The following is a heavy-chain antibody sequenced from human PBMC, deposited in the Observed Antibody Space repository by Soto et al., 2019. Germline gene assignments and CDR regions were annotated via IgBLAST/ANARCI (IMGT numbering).Heavy chain of an antibody. Sequence: AGGSLRLSCAASGFTFNTFALTWVRQAPGKGLEWVSSITVDGGSTYYVDSVKGRFTVSRDNFKNTLYLQMDSLTAEDTAVYYCARDPPITESDAYYYYYYGMDVWGQGTTVTVSS. CDR2: ITVDGGST. V-gene: IGHV3-23*01. D-gene: IGHD3-10*01. CDR3: ARDPPITESDAYYYYYYGMDV. CDR1: GFTFNTFA. J-gene: IGHJ6*02.